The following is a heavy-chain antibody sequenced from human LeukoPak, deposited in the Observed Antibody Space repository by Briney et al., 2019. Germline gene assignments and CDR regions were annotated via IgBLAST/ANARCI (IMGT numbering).Heavy chain of an antibody. J-gene: IGHJ4*02. CDR1: GFTFSTYG. D-gene: IGHD6-13*01. Sequence: GGSLRLSCAASGFTFSTYGMHWVRQAPGRGLEWVAFIRYDGSNKYYVDSVKGRFTISKDNSKNTLYLQMNSLRAEDTAVYYCAKDSGYTSSWYFGDYWGQGTLVTVSS. V-gene: IGHV3-30*02. CDR2: IRYDGSNK. CDR3: AKDSGYTSSWYFGDY.